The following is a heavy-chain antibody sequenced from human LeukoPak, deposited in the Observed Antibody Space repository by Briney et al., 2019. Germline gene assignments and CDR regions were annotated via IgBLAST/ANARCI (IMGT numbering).Heavy chain of an antibody. CDR1: GFTFSSYS. CDR3: ARDRGTMDLYYYYYMDV. Sequence: PGGSLRLSCAASGFTFSSYSMNWVRQAPGKGLEWVSSISSSSSYIYYADSVKGRFTISRDNAKNSLYLQMNSLRAEDTAVYYCARDRGTMDLYYYYYMDVWGKGTTVTISS. CDR2: ISSSSSYI. J-gene: IGHJ6*03. V-gene: IGHV3-21*01. D-gene: IGHD3-10*01.